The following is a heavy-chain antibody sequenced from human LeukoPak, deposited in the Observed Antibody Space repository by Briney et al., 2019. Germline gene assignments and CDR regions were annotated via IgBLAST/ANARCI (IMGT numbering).Heavy chain of an antibody. J-gene: IGHJ3*02. V-gene: IGHV3-21*04. CDR3: ARDSLRSDAFDI. Sequence: GGSLRLSCAASGFTFSNAWMSWVRQAPGKGLEWVSFMFSSSTYIYYTDSVKGRFTISRDNARNTLYLQMNSLRAEDTAVYYCARDSLRSDAFDIWGQGTMVTVSS. CDR2: MFSSSTYI. CDR1: GFTFSNAW.